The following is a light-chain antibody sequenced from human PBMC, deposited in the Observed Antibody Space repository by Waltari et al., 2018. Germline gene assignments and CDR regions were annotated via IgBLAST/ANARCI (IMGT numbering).Light chain of an antibody. V-gene: IGLV2-14*01. Sequence: QSALPQPASVSGSPGQSITISCTGTSSDVGGYNSVSWYQQHPGKAPKLLLYDVSKRPSGVSNRFSGSKSGNTASLTISGLQAEDEADYYCSSYTSSSTYVVFGGGTKLTVL. CDR1: SSDVGGYNS. CDR2: DVS. J-gene: IGLJ2*01. CDR3: SSYTSSSTYVV.